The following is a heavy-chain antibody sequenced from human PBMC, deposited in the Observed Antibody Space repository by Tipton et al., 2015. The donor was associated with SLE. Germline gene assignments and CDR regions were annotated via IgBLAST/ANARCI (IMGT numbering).Heavy chain of an antibody. J-gene: IGHJ3*02. CDR2: IYTSGST. D-gene: IGHD2-8*02. CDR3: ARGPVTGNDAFDI. V-gene: IGHV4-61*02. Sequence: TLSLTCTVSGGSISSGSYYWSWIRQPAGKGLEWIGRIYTSGSTNYNPSLKSRVTISVDTSKNQFSLKLSSVTAADTAVYYCARGPVTGNDAFDIWGQGTMVTVSS. CDR1: GGSISSGSYY.